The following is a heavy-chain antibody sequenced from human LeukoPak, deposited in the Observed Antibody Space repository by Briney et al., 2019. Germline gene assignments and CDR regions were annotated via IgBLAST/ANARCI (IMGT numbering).Heavy chain of an antibody. J-gene: IGHJ5*02. CDR1: VGALCGYY. V-gene: IGHV4-34*01. D-gene: IGHD5-12*01. CDR3: ASGGYGGYGINWFDP. Sequence: SETLSLTCALYVGALCGYYWSCIRESPGQGVEGIGEINHSGTTNYNPSPKSRVTISVDAYKNQFSLKLSSVTAADTAVYYCASGGYGGYGINWFDPWGQGTLVTVSS. CDR2: INHSGTT.